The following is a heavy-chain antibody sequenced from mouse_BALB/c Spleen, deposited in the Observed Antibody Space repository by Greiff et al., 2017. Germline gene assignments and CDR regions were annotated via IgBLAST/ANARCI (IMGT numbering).Heavy chain of an antibody. CDR1: GYSITSGYY. Sequence: EVKLMESGPGLVKPSPSLSLTCSVTGYSITSGYYWNWIRQFPGNKLEWMGYISYDGSNNYNPSLKNRISITRDTSKNQFFLKLNSVTTEDTATYYCASMWDYWGQGTTLTVSS. V-gene: IGHV3-6*02. CDR3: ASMWDY. CDR2: ISYDGSN. J-gene: IGHJ2*01.